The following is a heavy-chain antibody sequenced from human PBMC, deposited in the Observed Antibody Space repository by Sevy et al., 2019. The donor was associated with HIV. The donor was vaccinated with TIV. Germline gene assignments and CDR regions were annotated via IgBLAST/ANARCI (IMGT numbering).Heavy chain of an antibody. CDR3: ARGGTTKVRFLEWPPGPG. CDR2: ISYDGSNK. J-gene: IGHJ4*02. D-gene: IGHD3-3*01. CDR1: GFTFSSYA. Sequence: GGSLRLSCAASGFTFSSYAMHWVRQAPGKGLEWVAVISYDGSNKYYADSVKGRFTISRDNSKNTLYLQMNSLRAEDTAVYYCARGGTTKVRFLEWPPGPGWGQVTLVTVSS. V-gene: IGHV3-30-3*01.